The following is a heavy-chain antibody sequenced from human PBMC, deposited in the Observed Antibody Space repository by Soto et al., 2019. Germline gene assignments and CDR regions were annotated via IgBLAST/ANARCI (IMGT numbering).Heavy chain of an antibody. CDR3: ARGRYGDY. D-gene: IGHD1-1*01. V-gene: IGHV1-18*01. J-gene: IGHJ4*02. Sequence: QVHLVQSGAEVKKPGASVKVSCKASGYTFTSYGITWVRQAPGQGHEWMGWISAHNGNTDYAQKLQGRVIVTRDTSTSTAYMEPRSLISDDTAVYYCARGRYGDYWGQGALVTVSS. CDR2: ISAHNGNT. CDR1: GYTFTSYG.